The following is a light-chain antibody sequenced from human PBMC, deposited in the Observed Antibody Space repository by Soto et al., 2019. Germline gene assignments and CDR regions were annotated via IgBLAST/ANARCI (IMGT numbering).Light chain of an antibody. V-gene: IGKV1-5*01. CDR1: QTITNR. CDR3: QHYGGLWT. J-gene: IGKJ1*01. Sequence: DIPMTQSPSTVSASVGDRVTITCRASQTITNRLAWYQRKPGKAPKVLIYDASNLESGVPSRFSGSGSGTEFILTISSLQPDDFATYYCQHYGGLWTFGQGNKVEVK. CDR2: DAS.